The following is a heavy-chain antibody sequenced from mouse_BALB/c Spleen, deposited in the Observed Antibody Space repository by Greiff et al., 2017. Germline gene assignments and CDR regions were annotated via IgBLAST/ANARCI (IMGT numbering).Heavy chain of an antibody. Sequence: DVKLVESGGGLVKPGGSLKLSCAASGFTFSSYAMSWVRQTPEKRLEWVASISSGGSTYYPDSVKGRFTISRDNARNILYLQMSSLRSEDTAMYYCARGEKFYGSSLYYYAMDYWGQGTSVTVSS. D-gene: IGHD1-1*01. V-gene: IGHV5-6-5*01. CDR3: ARGEKFYGSSLYYYAMDY. CDR2: ISSGGST. CDR1: GFTFSSYA. J-gene: IGHJ4*01.